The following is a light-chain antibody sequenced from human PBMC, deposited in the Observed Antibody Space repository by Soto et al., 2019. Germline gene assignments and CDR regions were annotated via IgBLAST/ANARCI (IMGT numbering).Light chain of an antibody. Sequence: EVVMTPSRSTLSVAAGERTTLCCRASQSVSSYLAWYQQKPGQAPRLLIYDASNRATGIPARFSGSGSGTDFTLAISSLEPEDFAVYYCQQRSNWPGTFGQGTKVDI. CDR3: QQRSNWPGT. J-gene: IGKJ1*01. CDR1: QSVSSY. CDR2: DAS. V-gene: IGKV3-11*01.